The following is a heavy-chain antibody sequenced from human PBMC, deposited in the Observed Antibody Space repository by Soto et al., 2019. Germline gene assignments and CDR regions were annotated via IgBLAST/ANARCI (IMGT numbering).Heavy chain of an antibody. D-gene: IGHD3-22*01. CDR3: ARGWGSDSTTYYYAY. CDR2: ITPIFGKA. CDR1: GGTFSSST. V-gene: IGHV1-69*01. J-gene: IGHJ1*01. Sequence: QVQLVQSGAEVRRPGSSVRVSCKASGGTFSSSTISWVRQAPEQGLGWVGGITPIFGKANYAQKFQGRVTITADESTSTAYMELSSLRSEDTALYFCARGWGSDSTTYYYAYWGQGTSVTVSS.